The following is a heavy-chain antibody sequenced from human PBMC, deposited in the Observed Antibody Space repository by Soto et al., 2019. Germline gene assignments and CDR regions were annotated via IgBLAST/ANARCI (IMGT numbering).Heavy chain of an antibody. D-gene: IGHD2-21*02. CDR2: ISYDGSNK. J-gene: IGHJ4*02. CDR3: ACGGDFGRY. Sequence: GGSLRLSCAASGFTFSSYGMHWVRQAPGKGLEWVAVISYDGSNKYYADSVKGRFTISRDNSKNTLYLQMNSLRAGDTAVYYCACGGDFGRYWGQGTLVTVSS. CDR1: GFTFSSYG. V-gene: IGHV3-30*03.